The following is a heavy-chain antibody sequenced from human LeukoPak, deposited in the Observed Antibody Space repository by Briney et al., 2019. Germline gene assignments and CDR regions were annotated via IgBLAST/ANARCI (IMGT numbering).Heavy chain of an antibody. D-gene: IGHD2-2*01. CDR3: AQGAAVIVVPAAVAY. V-gene: IGHV3-23*01. CDR1: GFTFSSYA. J-gene: IGHJ4*02. Sequence: PGGSLRLSCAASGFTFSSYAMSWVRQAPGKGLEWVSAISGSGDSTYYADSVKGRFTISRDNSKNTLYLQMNSLRAEDTAVYYCAQGAAVIVVPAAVAYWGQGTLVTVSS. CDR2: ISGSGDST.